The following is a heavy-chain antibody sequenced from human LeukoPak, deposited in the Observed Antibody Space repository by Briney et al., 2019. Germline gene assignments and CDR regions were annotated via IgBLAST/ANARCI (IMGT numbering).Heavy chain of an antibody. D-gene: IGHD6-6*01. Sequence: GGSLRLSCAASGFPYSRYRMIWLRQAPGKGLEGVSGIGNSGSTYYADSVKGRFDITRDNSKNTLYLQMNGLRAEDTAVYYCAKISDSRSSSDYWGQGTLVTVSS. J-gene: IGHJ4*02. CDR3: AKISDSRSSSDY. V-gene: IGHV3-23*01. CDR2: IGNSGST. CDR1: GFPYSRYR.